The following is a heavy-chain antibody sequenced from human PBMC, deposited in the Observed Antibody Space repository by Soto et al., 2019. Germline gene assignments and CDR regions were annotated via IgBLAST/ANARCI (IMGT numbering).Heavy chain of an antibody. J-gene: IGHJ6*02. D-gene: IGHD3-22*01. CDR2: IWYDGSKK. CDR3: ARDDKTGYYDSSGYRFNYYGMDV. CDR1: GFTFSSYG. Sequence: GGSLRLSCAASGFTFSSYGMHWVRQAPGKGLEWVALIWYDGSKKYYADSVKGRLTISRDNSKNTLYLQMNSLRAEDTAVYYCARDDKTGYYDSSGYRFNYYGMDVWGQGTTVTVSS. V-gene: IGHV3-33*01.